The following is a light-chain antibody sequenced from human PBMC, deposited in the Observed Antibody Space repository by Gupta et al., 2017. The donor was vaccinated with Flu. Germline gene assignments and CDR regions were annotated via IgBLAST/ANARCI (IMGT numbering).Light chain of an antibody. V-gene: IGKV1-5*03. CDR3: QQYHTYPVT. CDR2: RAS. Sequence: DIQMTQYPSTLSASVGDRVTFTCRASESISSWLAWYQQKPGKAPDLLIYRASTLESGVPSRFSGSGSGTEFTLTISSLQTDDFATYYCQQYHTYPVTFGGGTKVEIK. CDR1: ESISSW. J-gene: IGKJ4*01.